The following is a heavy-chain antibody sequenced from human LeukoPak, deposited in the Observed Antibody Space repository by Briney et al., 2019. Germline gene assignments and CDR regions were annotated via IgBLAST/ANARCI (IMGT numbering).Heavy chain of an antibody. J-gene: IGHJ4*02. CDR3: ARGVLLWFGEVQGESDY. CDR1: GGYISSGSYY. V-gene: IGHV4-61*10. Sequence: PSQTLSLTCTVSGGYISSGSYYWRWIRQPAGKGLEWIGYIYYSGSTNYNPSLKSRVTISVDTSKNQFSLKLSSVTAADTAVYYCARGVLLWFGEVQGESDYWGQGTLVTVSS. D-gene: IGHD3-10*01. CDR2: IYYSGST.